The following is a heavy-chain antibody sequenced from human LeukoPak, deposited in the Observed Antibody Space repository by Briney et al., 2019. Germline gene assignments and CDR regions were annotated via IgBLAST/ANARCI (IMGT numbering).Heavy chain of an antibody. D-gene: IGHD4-23*01. J-gene: IGHJ6*03. Sequence: SETLSLTCAVSGGSISRYYTSWIRQPPGKGLEWIGRIYTSGSNNYNPSLKSRVTMSVDTSKNQFSLKLSSVTAADTAMYYCAREVADYGGYYYYHYMDVWGKGTTVTISS. CDR2: IYTSGSN. V-gene: IGHV4-4*07. CDR3: AREVADYGGYYYYHYMDV. CDR1: GGSISRYY.